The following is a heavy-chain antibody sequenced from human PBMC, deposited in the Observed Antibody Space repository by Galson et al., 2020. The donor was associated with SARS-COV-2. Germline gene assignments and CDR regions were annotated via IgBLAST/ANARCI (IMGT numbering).Heavy chain of an antibody. J-gene: IGHJ5*02. Sequence: SETLSLTCTVSGGSISSGGYYWSWIRQHPGKGLEWIGNIYYSGGTKYNPSLKSRVSMSVDTSENQFSLKLNSVTAADTAVYYCARVGGNDGWNWFDPWGQGTLVTVSS. CDR3: ARVGGNDGWNWFDP. V-gene: IGHV4-61*08. CDR1: GGSISSGGYY. CDR2: IYYSGGT. D-gene: IGHD1-1*01.